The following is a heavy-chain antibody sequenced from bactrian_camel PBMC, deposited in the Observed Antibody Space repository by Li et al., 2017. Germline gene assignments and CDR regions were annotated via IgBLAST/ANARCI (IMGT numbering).Heavy chain of an antibody. D-gene: IGHD6*01. CDR3: ATGSYDGGWYALHI. CDR1: GYTYSSIC. Sequence: HVQLVESGGGSVQAGGSLRLSCEASGYTYSSICMAWFRQVPGKQREGVAGISRGEDYIYVSNSVKGRFIISRDNAKNLLYLRMNSLQTDDTGVYYCATGSYDGGWYALHIWGQGTQVTVS. CDR2: ISRGEDYI. J-gene: IGHJ4*01. V-gene: IGHV3S1*01.